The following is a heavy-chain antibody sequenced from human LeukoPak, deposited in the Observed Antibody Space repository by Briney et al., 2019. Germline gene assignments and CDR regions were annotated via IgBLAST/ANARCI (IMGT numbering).Heavy chain of an antibody. CDR2: IIPVFDTT. CDR3: AKTIVGGTRVYYYYGMDV. Sequence: SVKVSCKASGGTFNNYAISWVRQAPGQGLEWMGGIIPVFDTTNYAQKFQGRVTITADESTSTAYMELSSLRSEDTALYCCAKTIVGGTRVYYYYGMDVWGQGTTVAVSS. D-gene: IGHD1-26*01. V-gene: IGHV1-69*13. CDR1: GGTFNNYA. J-gene: IGHJ6*02.